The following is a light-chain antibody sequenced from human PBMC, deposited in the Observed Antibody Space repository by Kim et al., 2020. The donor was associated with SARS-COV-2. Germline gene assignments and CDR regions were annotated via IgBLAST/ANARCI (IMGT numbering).Light chain of an antibody. CDR3: CSYAGSYTYV. J-gene: IGLJ1*01. V-gene: IGLV2-11*01. Sequence: QSVTISCTEPSFDVGVYNYVSWYQQHPAKAPKLIFYDVSKRPSGVPDRFPGSKSGNPASLTISGLQAEDEADYSGCSYAGSYTYVFGTGPRVTVL. CDR1: SFDVGVYNY. CDR2: DVS.